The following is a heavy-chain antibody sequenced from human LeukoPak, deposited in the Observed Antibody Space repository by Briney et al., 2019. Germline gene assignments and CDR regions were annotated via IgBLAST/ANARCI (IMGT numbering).Heavy chain of an antibody. Sequence: GRSLRLSCAASGFTFSSYGMHWVRQAPGMGLEWVAVISYDGSNKYYADSVKGRFTISRDNSKNTLYLQMNSLRAEDTAVYYCARDLETSGSPPDYWGQGTLVTVSS. D-gene: IGHD6-25*01. CDR3: ARDLETSGSPPDY. CDR1: GFTFSSYG. V-gene: IGHV3-30*03. CDR2: ISYDGSNK. J-gene: IGHJ4*02.